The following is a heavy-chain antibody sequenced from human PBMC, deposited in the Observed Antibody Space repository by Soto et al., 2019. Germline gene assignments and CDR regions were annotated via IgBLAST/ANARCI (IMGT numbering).Heavy chain of an antibody. J-gene: IGHJ3*02. D-gene: IGHD1-1*01. Sequence: EVQLLVSGGGLVQPGGSLRLTCAASGFTFPSYVMSWARQAPGKGLEWVSTITGSGDDTYYADSVRGRFTISRDTSKSTLYMDMNSLRAEDTAVYCCAKRQLSGGPFHTWGQGTMVTVSS. V-gene: IGHV3-23*01. CDR2: ITGSGDDT. CDR1: GFTFPSYV. CDR3: AKRQLSGGPFHT.